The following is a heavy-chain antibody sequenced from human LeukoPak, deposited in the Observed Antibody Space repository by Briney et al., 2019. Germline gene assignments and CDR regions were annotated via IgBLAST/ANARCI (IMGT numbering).Heavy chain of an antibody. CDR2: VKSKPDGETS. Sequence: PGGSLRLSCAASGFAFSSAWMSWVRQAPGKGMEWIALVKSKPDGETSEYAAPVIGRFTVSRGDSKNTLYLQMNSLKTEGTAVYYCTADVPGGGYPLDYWGQGTLVTVSS. V-gene: IGHV3-15*01. CDR1: GFAFSSAW. J-gene: IGHJ4*02. CDR3: TADVPGGGYPLDY. D-gene: IGHD3-16*02.